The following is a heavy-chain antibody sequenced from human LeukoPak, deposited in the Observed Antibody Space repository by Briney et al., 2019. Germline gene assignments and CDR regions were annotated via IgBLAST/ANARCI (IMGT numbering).Heavy chain of an antibody. J-gene: IGHJ4*02. CDR1: GYTFTDYY. CDR2: IHPNSGAT. D-gene: IGHD4-17*01. Sequence: ASVKVSCKASGYTFTDYYLHWVRQASGQGLEWMGWIHPNSGATTYAQKFQGRVTMTRDTSISTAYMELSRLRSDDTAVYYCAIRDYGDYWYYFDYWGQGTLVTVSS. V-gene: IGHV1-2*02. CDR3: AIRDYGDYWYYFDY.